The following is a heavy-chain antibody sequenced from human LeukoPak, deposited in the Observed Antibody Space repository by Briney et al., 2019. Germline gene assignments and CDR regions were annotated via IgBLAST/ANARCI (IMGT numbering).Heavy chain of an antibody. Sequence: PGGSLRLSCAASGFTLSSYSMNWVRQAPGKGLEWVSSISSSSSYIYYADSVKGRFTISRDNAKNSLYLQMNSLRAEDTAVYYCARVRYSLGAFDIWGQGTMVTVSS. CDR2: ISSSSSYI. CDR3: ARVRYSLGAFDI. V-gene: IGHV3-21*01. CDR1: GFTLSSYS. D-gene: IGHD2-15*01. J-gene: IGHJ3*02.